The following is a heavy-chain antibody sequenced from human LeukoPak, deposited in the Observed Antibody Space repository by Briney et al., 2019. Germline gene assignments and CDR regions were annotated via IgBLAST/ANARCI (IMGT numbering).Heavy chain of an antibody. V-gene: IGHV4-30-4*01. CDR1: GGSISSGDYY. CDR3: ARAKNYYDSSGPSYFQH. Sequence: SETLSLTCTVSGGSISSGDYYWNWIRQPPGKGLEWIGYIYYSGSTHYNPSLKSRVTISVDTSKNQFSLKLSSVTAADTAVYYCARAKNYYDSSGPSYFQHWGQGTLVTVSS. D-gene: IGHD3-22*01. CDR2: IYYSGST. J-gene: IGHJ1*01.